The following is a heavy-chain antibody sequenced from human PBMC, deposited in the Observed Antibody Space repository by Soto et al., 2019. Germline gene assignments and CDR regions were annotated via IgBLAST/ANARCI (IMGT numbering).Heavy chain of an antibody. CDR1: GYSFTSYW. J-gene: IGHJ4*02. CDR2: IIPIFGTA. Sequence: KISCKGSGYSFTSYWISWVRQAPGQGLEWMGGIIPIFGTANYAQKFQGRVTITADESTSTAYMELSSLRSEDTAVYSCARDQGTAMANFDYWGQGTLVTVSS. V-gene: IGHV1-69*01. CDR3: ARDQGTAMANFDY. D-gene: IGHD5-18*01.